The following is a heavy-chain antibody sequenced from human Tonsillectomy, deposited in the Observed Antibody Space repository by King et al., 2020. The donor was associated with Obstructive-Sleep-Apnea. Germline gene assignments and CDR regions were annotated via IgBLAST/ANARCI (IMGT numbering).Heavy chain of an antibody. V-gene: IGHV3-23*04. J-gene: IGHJ6*02. Sequence: VQLVESGGGLVQPGGSLRLSCAASGFTFSSYAMSWVRQAPGKGLEWVSAIRGSGGSTYYADSVKGRFTISRDNSKNTLDLQMTSLRAEDTAVYYCAKIRNYDFWSGYPLVYGMDVWGQGTTVTVSS. CDR2: IRGSGGST. D-gene: IGHD3-3*01. CDR1: GFTFSSYA. CDR3: AKIRNYDFWSGYPLVYGMDV.